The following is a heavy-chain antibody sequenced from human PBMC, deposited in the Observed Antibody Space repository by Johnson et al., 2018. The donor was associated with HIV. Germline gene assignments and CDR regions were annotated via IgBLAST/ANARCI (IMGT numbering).Heavy chain of an antibody. V-gene: IGHV3-30*03. CDR2: ISYDGSDK. CDR3: ARGGSDVFDI. CDR1: GFTVSSNY. Sequence: QVQLVESGGGLIQPGGSLRLSCAASGFTVSSNYMSWVRQAPGKGLEWVAVISYDGSDKYYADSVKGRFTISRDNSKNTLFLQMNSLRADDTAVYYCARGGSDVFDIWGRGTMVTVSS. D-gene: IGHD3-16*01. J-gene: IGHJ3*02.